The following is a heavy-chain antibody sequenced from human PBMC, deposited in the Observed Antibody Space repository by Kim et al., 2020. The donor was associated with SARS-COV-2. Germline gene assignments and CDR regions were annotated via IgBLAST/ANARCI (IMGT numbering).Heavy chain of an antibody. D-gene: IGHD2-21*02. CDR2: INPSGGTS. V-gene: IGHV1-46*01. CDR3: AREAYCGGTCYTGGRRYFNL. CDR1: GYTFTSFY. Sequence: ASVKVSCKASGYTFTSFYMHWVRQAPGQGLEWVGTINPSGGTSEYPPKLQGRVTVTRDTSTSTVYMELSSLRSEDTAVYYCAREAYCGGTCYTGGRRYFNLWVRGTLVTVSS. J-gene: IGHJ2*01.